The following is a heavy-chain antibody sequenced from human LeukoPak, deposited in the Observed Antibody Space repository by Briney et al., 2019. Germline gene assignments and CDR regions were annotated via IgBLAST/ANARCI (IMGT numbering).Heavy chain of an antibody. CDR3: ATLWYYYDSSY. V-gene: IGHV4-59*01. CDR2: VYHSGST. CDR1: GLSISSYY. D-gene: IGHD3-22*01. J-gene: IGHJ4*02. Sequence: PSETLSLTCSVSGLSISSYYWSWIRQPPGKGLEWIGYVYHSGSTNYNPSLMSRVTMSIDTSKNQFSLKLSSVTAADTAVYYCATLWYYYDSSYWGQGTLVTVSS.